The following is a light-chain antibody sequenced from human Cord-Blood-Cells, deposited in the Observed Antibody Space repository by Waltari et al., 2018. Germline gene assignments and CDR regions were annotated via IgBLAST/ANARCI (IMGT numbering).Light chain of an antibody. J-gene: IGKJ2*01. Sequence: EIVMTQPPATLSVSPGERATLSCRASRSVSSNLAWYQQKPGQAPRLLIYGASTRATGIPARFSGSGSGTEFTLTISSLQSEDFAVYYCQQYNNWPPYTFGQGTKLEIK. CDR3: QQYNNWPPYT. CDR2: GAS. CDR1: RSVSSN. V-gene: IGKV3-15*01.